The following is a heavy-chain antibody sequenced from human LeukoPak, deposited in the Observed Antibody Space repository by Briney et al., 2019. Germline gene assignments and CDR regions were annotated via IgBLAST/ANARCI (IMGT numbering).Heavy chain of an antibody. CDR2: VYYTGTT. Sequence: SETLSLTCALSGGSIKNYYWSWIRQPLGKGLGWIGYVYYTGTTSYNPSLKSRVTISVETSKSQFSLTLNSVTAADTAVYHCARQSDPYYHYGLDFWGQGTTVIVSS. V-gene: IGHV4-59*01. CDR3: ARQSDPYYHYGLDF. CDR1: GGSIKNYY. J-gene: IGHJ6*02.